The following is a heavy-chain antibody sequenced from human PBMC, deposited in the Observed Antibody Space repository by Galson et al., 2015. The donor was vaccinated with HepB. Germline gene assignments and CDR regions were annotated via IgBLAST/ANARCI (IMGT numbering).Heavy chain of an antibody. CDR2: ISSSSSYI. CDR1: GFTFSSYS. CDR3: ARDLTDFPPGYSGYWDLDYYYGMDV. D-gene: IGHD5-12*01. J-gene: IGHJ6*02. Sequence: SLRLSCAASGFTFSSYSMNWVRQAPGKGLEWVSSISSSSSYIYYADSVKGRFTISRDNAKNSLYLQMNSLRAEDTAVYYCARDLTDFPPGYSGYWDLDYYYGMDVWGQGTTVTVSS. V-gene: IGHV3-21*01.